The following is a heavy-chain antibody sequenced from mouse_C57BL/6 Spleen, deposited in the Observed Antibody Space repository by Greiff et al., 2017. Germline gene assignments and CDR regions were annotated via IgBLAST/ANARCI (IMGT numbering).Heavy chain of an antibody. CDR1: GYAFSSSW. J-gene: IGHJ3*01. CDR3: ARQDNYDGYFAY. V-gene: IGHV1-82*01. CDR2: HYPGDGGT. D-gene: IGHD2-3*01. Sequence: QVQLKQSGPELVKPGASVKISCKASGYAFSSSWMNWVKQRPGKGLEWIGRHYPGDGGTNYNGKFKGKATLTADKSSSTAYMQLSSLTSEDSAVYFCARQDNYDGYFAYWGQGTVVTVSA.